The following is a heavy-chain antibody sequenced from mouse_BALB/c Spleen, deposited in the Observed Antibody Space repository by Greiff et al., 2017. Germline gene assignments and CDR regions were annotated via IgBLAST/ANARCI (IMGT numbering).Heavy chain of an antibody. V-gene: IGHV1-4*02. CDR1: GYTFTSYT. Sequence: QVQLQQSAAELARPGASVKMSCKASGYTFTSYTMHWVKQRPGQGLEWIGYINPSSGYTEYNQKFKDKTTLTADKSSSTAYMQLSSLTSEDSAVYYCARSYYEAMDDWGQGTSVTVSS. J-gene: IGHJ4*01. D-gene: IGHD1-1*01. CDR2: INPSSGYT. CDR3: ARSYYEAMDD.